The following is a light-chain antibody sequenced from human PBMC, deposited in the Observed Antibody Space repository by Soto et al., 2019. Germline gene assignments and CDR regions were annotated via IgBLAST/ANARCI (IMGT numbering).Light chain of an antibody. V-gene: IGKV1-5*01. CDR1: QSISTW. CDR2: DAS. J-gene: IGKJ2*01. CDR3: QHYGDS. Sequence: DIQMTQSPSTLSASVGDRVTITCRASQSISTWLAWYQQKPGKAPSLLIYDASRLESGVPSRFRGRGSGSEFTLTISSLQPDYFATYYFQHYGDSFGQGTKVEIK.